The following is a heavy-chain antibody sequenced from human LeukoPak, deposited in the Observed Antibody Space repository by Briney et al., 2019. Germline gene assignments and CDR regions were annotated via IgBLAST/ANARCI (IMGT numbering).Heavy chain of an antibody. Sequence: GGSLRLSCATSGFTFSDYYMSWIRQAPGKGLEWLSYISGDGGDINYADSVGGRFTVSRDNAKNALYLQMNSLRAEDTAVYYCAKEIWPTVTTPGRTYFDYWGQGALVTVSS. V-gene: IGHV3-11*04. J-gene: IGHJ4*02. D-gene: IGHD4-17*01. CDR1: GFTFSDYY. CDR3: AKEIWPTVTTPGRTYFDY. CDR2: ISGDGGDI.